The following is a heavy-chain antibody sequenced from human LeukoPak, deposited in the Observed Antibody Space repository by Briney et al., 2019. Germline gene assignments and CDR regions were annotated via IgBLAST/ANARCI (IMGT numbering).Heavy chain of an antibody. CDR1: GGSISSYY. D-gene: IGHD3-10*01. CDR2: IYTRGST. Sequence: SETLSLTCTVSGGSISSYYWSWIRQPAGKGLEWIGRIYTRGSTNYNPSLKSRVTMSVDTSKNQFSLKLSSVTAADTAVYYCATDGMVRGPDAWFDSWGQGTLVTVSS. V-gene: IGHV4-4*07. J-gene: IGHJ5*01. CDR3: ATDGMVRGPDAWFDS.